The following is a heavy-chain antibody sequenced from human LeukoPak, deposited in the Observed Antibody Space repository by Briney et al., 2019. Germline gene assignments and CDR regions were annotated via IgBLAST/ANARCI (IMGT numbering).Heavy chain of an antibody. CDR3: ASSNYDYVWGSYRYNDY. V-gene: IGHV3-48*01. CDR1: GFTFSSYS. Sequence: GGSLRLSCAASGFTFSSYSMNWVRQAPGKGLEWVSYISSSSSTIYYADSVKGRFTISRDNAKNSLYLQMNSLRAEDTAVYYCASSNYDYVWGSYRYNDYWGQGTLVTVSS. CDR2: ISSSSSTI. J-gene: IGHJ4*02. D-gene: IGHD3-16*02.